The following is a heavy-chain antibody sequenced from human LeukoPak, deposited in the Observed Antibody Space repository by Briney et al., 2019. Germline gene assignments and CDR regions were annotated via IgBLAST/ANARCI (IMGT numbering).Heavy chain of an antibody. CDR3: ARDLISNYYGSGSYYPYYYGMDV. D-gene: IGHD3-10*01. CDR1: GFTFSSYA. Sequence: GRSLRLSCAASGFTFSSYAMHWVRQAPGKGLEWVAVISYDGSNKYYADSVKGRFTISRDNSKNTLYLQMNSLRAEDTAVYYCARDLISNYYGSGSYYPYYYGMDVWGQGTTVTVSS. J-gene: IGHJ6*02. CDR2: ISYDGSNK. V-gene: IGHV3-30*04.